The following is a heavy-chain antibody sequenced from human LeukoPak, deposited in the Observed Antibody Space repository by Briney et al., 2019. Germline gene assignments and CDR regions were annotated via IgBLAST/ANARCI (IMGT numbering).Heavy chain of an antibody. Sequence: PGGSLRLSCTASGFTFSRYWMSWVRQAPGKGLEWLANIRQDGSEKYYVDSVKGRFTISRDNAKNSLYLQMNSLRAEDTAVYYCARGDFNDYGNYVDAFDIWGQGTIVTVSS. CDR3: ARGDFNDYGNYVDAFDI. D-gene: IGHD4/OR15-4a*01. J-gene: IGHJ3*02. CDR2: IRQDGSEK. CDR1: GFTFSRYW. V-gene: IGHV3-7*01.